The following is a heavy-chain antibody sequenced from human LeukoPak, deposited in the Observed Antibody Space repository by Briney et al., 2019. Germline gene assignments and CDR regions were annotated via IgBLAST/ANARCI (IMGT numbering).Heavy chain of an antibody. V-gene: IGHV3-23*01. CDR1: GFTFSSYA. D-gene: IGHD2-2*01. CDR2: ISGSGGST. Sequence: PGGSLRLSCAASGFTFSSYAMSWVRQAPGKGLEWVSAISGSGGSTYYADSVKGRFTISRDNSKNTLYLQMNSLRAEDTAVYYFAKSARYCSSTSCSPGGDYWGQGTLVTVSS. CDR3: AKSARYCSSTSCSPGGDY. J-gene: IGHJ4*02.